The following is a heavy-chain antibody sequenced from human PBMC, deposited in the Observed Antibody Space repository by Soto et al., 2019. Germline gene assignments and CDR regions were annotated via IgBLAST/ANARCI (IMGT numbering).Heavy chain of an antibody. V-gene: IGHV1-46*01. CDR1: GYTFTSYY. CDR2: INPSGGST. CDR3: ARSPQWLVVDY. J-gene: IGHJ4*02. D-gene: IGHD6-19*01. Sequence: QVQLVQSGAEVKKPGASVKVSCKASGYTFTSYYMHWVRQAPGQGLEWMGIINPSGGSTSYAQKFQGRVTMTRDTSTSTVYIELSSLRSEDTAVYYCARSPQWLVVDYWGQGTLVTVSS.